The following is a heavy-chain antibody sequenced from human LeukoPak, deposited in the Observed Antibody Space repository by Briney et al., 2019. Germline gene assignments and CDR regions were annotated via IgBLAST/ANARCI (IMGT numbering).Heavy chain of an antibody. CDR1: GYTFTSYY. D-gene: IGHD3-10*01. CDR3: ARSYYGSVSYLNV. V-gene: IGHV1-46*01. CDR2: INPSGGST. Sequence: ASVKVSCKASGYTFTSYYMHWVRQAPGQGLEWMGIINPSGGSTSYAQKFQGRLTMTRDMSTSTVYMELSSLRSEDTAVYYCARSYYGSVSYLNVWGKGTTVTVSS. J-gene: IGHJ6*04.